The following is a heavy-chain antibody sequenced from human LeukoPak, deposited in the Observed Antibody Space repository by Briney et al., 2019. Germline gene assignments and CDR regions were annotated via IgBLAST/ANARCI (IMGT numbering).Heavy chain of an antibody. V-gene: IGHV3-23*01. CDR2: VSGTTGNT. D-gene: IGHD2-21*02. CDR1: GFTFSSYA. CDR3: AKWPLIVGVTAVDAFDI. J-gene: IGHJ3*02. Sequence: GGSLRLSCAASGFTFSSYAMFWVRQAPGQGLAWVSAVSGTTGNTYYADSVKGRFTISRDNSKNTLYLQMNSLRAEDTAVYYCAKWPLIVGVTAVDAFDIWGQGTMVTVSS.